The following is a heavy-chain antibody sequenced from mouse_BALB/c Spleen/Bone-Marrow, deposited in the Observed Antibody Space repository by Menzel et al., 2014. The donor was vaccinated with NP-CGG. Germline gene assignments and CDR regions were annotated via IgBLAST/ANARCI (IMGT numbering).Heavy chain of an antibody. J-gene: IGHJ2*01. CDR3: ARSYGSSRFDY. Sequence: EVKLQESGAELVKPGASVKLSCTASGFNIKDTYMHWVKQRPEQGLEWIGRIDPANGNTKYDPKFQGKATITADTSSNTAYLQLSSLTSEDTAVYYCARSYGSSRFDYWGQGTTLTVSS. CDR2: IDPANGNT. CDR1: GFNIKDTY. V-gene: IGHV14-3*02. D-gene: IGHD1-1*01.